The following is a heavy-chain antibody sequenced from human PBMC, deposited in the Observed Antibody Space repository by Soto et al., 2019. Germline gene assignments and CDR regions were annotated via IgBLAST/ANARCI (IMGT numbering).Heavy chain of an antibody. CDR1: GDTFTNFD. V-gene: IGHV1-8*01. Sequence: QVQLVQSGAEVKKPGASVKVSCKPSGDTFTNFDLNWVRQAAGKGLEWLGWMRANSGDRGHAQKFRGRVSLTRDTSMRTAYMELSSLRAEDTAVYYCARYIQGQGLKVWGQGTVVIVSS. CDR2: MRANSGDR. J-gene: IGHJ4*02. D-gene: IGHD2-15*01. CDR3: ARYIQGQGLKV.